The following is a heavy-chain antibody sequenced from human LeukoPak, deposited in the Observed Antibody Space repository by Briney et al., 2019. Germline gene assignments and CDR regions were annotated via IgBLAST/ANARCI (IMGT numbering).Heavy chain of an antibody. D-gene: IGHD5-18*01. J-gene: IGHJ4*02. V-gene: IGHV3-53*01. Sequence: GGSLRLSCAASGFTVSSNYMSWVRQAPGKGLEWVSVIYSGGSTYYADSVKGRFTISRDNSKNTLYLQMNSLRAEDTAVYYCASRSGYSHGYFDYWGQGTLVTVSS. CDR1: GFTVSSNY. CDR2: IYSGGST. CDR3: ASRSGYSHGYFDY.